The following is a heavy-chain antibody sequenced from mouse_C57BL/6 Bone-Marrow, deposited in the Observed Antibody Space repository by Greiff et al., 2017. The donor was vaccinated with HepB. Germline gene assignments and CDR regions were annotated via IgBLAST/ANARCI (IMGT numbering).Heavy chain of an antibody. CDR1: GFTFSDFY. Sequence: EVNLVESGGGLVQSGRSLRLSCATSGFTFSDFYMEWVRQAPGKGLEWIAASRNKANDYTTEYSASVKGRFIVSRDTSQSILYLQMNALRAEDTAIYYCARDGAYYSNYWYFDVWGTGTTVTVSS. CDR2: SRNKANDYTT. V-gene: IGHV7-1*01. CDR3: ARDGAYYSNYWYFDV. J-gene: IGHJ1*03. D-gene: IGHD2-5*01.